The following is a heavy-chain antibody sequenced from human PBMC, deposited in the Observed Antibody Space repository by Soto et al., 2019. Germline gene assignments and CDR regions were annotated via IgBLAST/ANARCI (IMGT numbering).Heavy chain of an antibody. CDR3: AKDASSWLYYYYGMDV. CDR1: GYIFSNFG. V-gene: IGHV1-18*01. D-gene: IGHD2-2*01. Sequence: QIQLVQSGPEVRKPGASVKVSCKASGYIFSNFGISWVRQAPGQGLEWMGWISGYNDNTNYAQKFQDRVRMTTDISTSTAYMELTTLRSEDTAVYYCAKDASSWLYYYYGMDVWGQWTTVTVS. J-gene: IGHJ6*02. CDR2: ISGYNDNT.